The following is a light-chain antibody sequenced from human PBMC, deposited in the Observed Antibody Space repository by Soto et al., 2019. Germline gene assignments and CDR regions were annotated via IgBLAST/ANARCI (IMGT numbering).Light chain of an antibody. Sequence: DIQMTQSPSSVSASVGDRVTITCRASQGISSWLAWYQQKPGKAPELLIYAASILQSGVPSRFSGSGSGTDFTLTITSLQPEDFAIYYCLQDYTYPRTFGGGTKVDIK. CDR1: QGISSW. CDR3: LQDYTYPRT. J-gene: IGKJ4*01. CDR2: AAS. V-gene: IGKV1-12*01.